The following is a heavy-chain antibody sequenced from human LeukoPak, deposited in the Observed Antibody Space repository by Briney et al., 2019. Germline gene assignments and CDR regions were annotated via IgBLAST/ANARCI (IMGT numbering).Heavy chain of an antibody. Sequence: ASVKVSCKASGYTFTGYYMHWVRQAPGQGLEWMGWINPNSGGTSYAQKFQGRVTMTRDTSISTAYMELSRLRSDDTAVYYCARDQTGDTVDPWGQGTLVTVSS. D-gene: IGHD7-27*01. CDR3: ARDQTGDTVDP. CDR2: INPNSGGT. J-gene: IGHJ5*02. V-gene: IGHV1-2*02. CDR1: GYTFTGYY.